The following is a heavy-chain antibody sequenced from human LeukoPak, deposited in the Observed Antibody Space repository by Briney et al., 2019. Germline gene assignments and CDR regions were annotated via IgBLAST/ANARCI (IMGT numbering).Heavy chain of an antibody. D-gene: IGHD2-2*02. CDR2: IKYDGNEA. J-gene: IGHJ4*02. V-gene: IGHV3-74*01. CDR1: GFSFSTYW. Sequence: GGSLRLSCAASGFSFSTYWMHWVRQVPGQGLVWVSRIKYDGNEALYADSAKGRFTISRDNAKNTLYLQLNSLRAEDTAVYYCAREGGYCDNIRCYKDFDQWGQGTLVTVSS. CDR3: AREGGYCDNIRCYKDFDQ.